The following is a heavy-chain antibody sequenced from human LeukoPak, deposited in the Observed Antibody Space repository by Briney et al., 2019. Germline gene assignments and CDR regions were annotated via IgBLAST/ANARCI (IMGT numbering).Heavy chain of an antibody. CDR1: GGSIGSGGYS. CDR3: AGTADTAMDY. V-gene: IGHV4-30-2*01. D-gene: IGHD5-18*01. Sequence: PSQTLSLTCAVSGGSIGSGGYSWSWIRQPPGKGLEWIGYIYHSGSTYYNPSLKSRVTISVDRSKNQFSLKLGSVTAADTAVYYCAGTADTAMDYWGQGTLVTVSS. CDR2: IYHSGST. J-gene: IGHJ4*02.